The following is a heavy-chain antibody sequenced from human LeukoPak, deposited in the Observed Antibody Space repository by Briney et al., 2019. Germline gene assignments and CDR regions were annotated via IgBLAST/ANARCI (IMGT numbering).Heavy chain of an antibody. Sequence: PGGSLRLSCAASGFIFSSYGMHWVRQAPGKGLEWVAVIWYDGSNKYYADSVKGRFTISRDNSKNTLYLQMNSLRAEDTAVYYCAREGLVGAFDYWGQGTLVTVSS. CDR1: GFIFSSYG. J-gene: IGHJ4*02. V-gene: IGHV3-33*01. CDR2: IWYDGSNK. D-gene: IGHD1-26*01. CDR3: AREGLVGAFDY.